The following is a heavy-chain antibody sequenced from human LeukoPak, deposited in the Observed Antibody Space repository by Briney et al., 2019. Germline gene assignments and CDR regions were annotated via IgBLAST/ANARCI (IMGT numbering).Heavy chain of an antibody. CDR2: ISASGGST. CDR3: ARDPPGIAASGTYY. V-gene: IGHV3-23*01. Sequence: GGSLRLSCAASGFTFSSSAMSWVRQVPGKGLEWVSGISASGGSTSYADSVKGRFTISRDSSKNTLFLQMNSLRVEDTAVYYCARDPPGIAASGTYYWGQGTLVTVSS. J-gene: IGHJ4*02. D-gene: IGHD6-13*01. CDR1: GFTFSSSA.